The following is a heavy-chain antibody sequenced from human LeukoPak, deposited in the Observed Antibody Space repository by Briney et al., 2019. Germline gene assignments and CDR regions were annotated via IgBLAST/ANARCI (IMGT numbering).Heavy chain of an antibody. V-gene: IGHV1-69*06. CDR3: ARGGDSSGYYYGNWFDP. CDR2: IIPIFGTA. D-gene: IGHD3-22*01. Sequence: ASVKVSCKASGYTFTGYYMHWVRQAPGQGLEWMGGIIPIFGTANYAQKFQGRVTITADKSTSTAYMELSSLRSEDTAVYYCARGGDSSGYYYGNWFDPWGQGTLVTVSS. CDR1: GYTFTGYY. J-gene: IGHJ5*02.